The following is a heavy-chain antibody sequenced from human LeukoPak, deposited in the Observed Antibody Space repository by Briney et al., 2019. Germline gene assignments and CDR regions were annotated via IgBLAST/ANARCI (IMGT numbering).Heavy chain of an antibody. CDR3: TADVSDSSGYCHDY. Sequence: GGSLRLSCVASGFSLSNAWMSWVRQAPGQGLDWVGRIKREVDGGTEDYAAPVKGRFTISRDDSKNTLYLQMNSLQTEDTGVYYCTADVSDSSGYCHDYWGQGTQVTVSS. J-gene: IGHJ4*02. CDR2: IKREVDGGTE. V-gene: IGHV3-15*01. CDR1: GFSLSNAW. D-gene: IGHD3-22*01.